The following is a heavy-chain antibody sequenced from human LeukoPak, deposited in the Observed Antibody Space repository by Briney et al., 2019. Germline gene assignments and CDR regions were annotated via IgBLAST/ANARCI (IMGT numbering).Heavy chain of an antibody. Sequence: GASVKVPCKASGYTFAIYGITWVRQAPGQGLEWMGRISAHNGNTNYAQKFQGRVTMTTDTSTSTAYMELRSLRSDDTAVYYCAREVQSCTSTTCYLPFDYWGQGTLVTVSS. J-gene: IGHJ4*02. CDR2: ISAHNGNT. CDR1: GYTFAIYG. D-gene: IGHD2-2*01. V-gene: IGHV1-18*01. CDR3: AREVQSCTSTTCYLPFDY.